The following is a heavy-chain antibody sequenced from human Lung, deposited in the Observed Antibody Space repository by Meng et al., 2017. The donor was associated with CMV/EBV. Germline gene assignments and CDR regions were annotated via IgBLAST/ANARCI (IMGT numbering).Heavy chain of an antibody. D-gene: IGHD2-15*01. CDR1: GFTFSNYW. CDR2: INQDGSEK. J-gene: IGHJ5*02. Sequence: GESXKISCAASGFTFSNYWMGWVRQAPGKGLEWVASINQDGSEKHYMDSVKGRFTISRDNAKNALYLEMNSLRAEDTALYFCVRGSGREWFDPWGQGTLVTVSS. V-gene: IGHV3-7*04. CDR3: VRGSGREWFDP.